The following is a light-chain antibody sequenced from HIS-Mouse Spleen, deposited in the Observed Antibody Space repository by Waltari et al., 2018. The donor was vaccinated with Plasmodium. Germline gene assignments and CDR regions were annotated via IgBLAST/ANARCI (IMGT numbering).Light chain of an antibody. CDR1: ALPKKY. J-gene: IGLJ3*02. CDR2: EDS. V-gene: IGLV3-10*01. CDR3: YSTDSSGNHRV. Sequence: SYELTQPPPVSVSPGQTARIPCSGDALPKKYANWYQQKSGQAPVLVIYEDSKRPSGIPERFSGSSSGTMATLTISGAQVEDEADYYCYSTDSSGNHRVFGGGTKLTVL.